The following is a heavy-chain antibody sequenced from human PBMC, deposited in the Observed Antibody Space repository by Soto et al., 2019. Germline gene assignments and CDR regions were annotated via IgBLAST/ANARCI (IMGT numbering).Heavy chain of an antibody. D-gene: IGHD6-19*01. Sequence: SETLSLTCAVYGGSFSGYYWSWIRQPPGKGLEWIGEINHSGSTNYNPSLKSRVTISVDTSKNQFSLKLSSVTAADTAVYYCARGYRSSGWYVFDYWGQGTLVTVSS. CDR2: INHSGST. CDR3: ARGYRSSGWYVFDY. V-gene: IGHV4-34*01. J-gene: IGHJ4*02. CDR1: GGSFSGYY.